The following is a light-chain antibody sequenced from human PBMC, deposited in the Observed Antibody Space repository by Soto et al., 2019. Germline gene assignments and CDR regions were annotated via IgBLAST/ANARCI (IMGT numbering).Light chain of an antibody. CDR3: SAWDNSLNGYV. V-gene: IGLV1-44*01. CDR2: TAG. CDR1: SSNIGSNT. Sequence: QSVLTQPLSVSASPGQRVTISCSEGSSNIGSNTVAWYQHLPGTAPPRLIFTAGQRPSGVPGRFSGSKSGTSASLAISGLQSEDEGDYYCSAWDNSLNGYVFGPGTKLTVL. J-gene: IGLJ1*01.